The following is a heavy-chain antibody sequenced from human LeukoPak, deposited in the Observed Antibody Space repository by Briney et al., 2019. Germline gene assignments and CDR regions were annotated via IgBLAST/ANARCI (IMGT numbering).Heavy chain of an antibody. CDR3: ARIPMGGSYYVYYFDY. V-gene: IGHV3-11*01. CDR1: GFTFSDYY. Sequence: GGSLRLSCAASGFTFSDYYMSWIRQAPGKGLEWVSYVSSSGSTIYYADSVKGRFTISRDNAKNSLYLQMNSLRAEDTAVYYCARIPMGGSYYVYYFDYWGQGTLVTVSS. D-gene: IGHD1-26*01. CDR2: VSSSGSTI. J-gene: IGHJ4*02.